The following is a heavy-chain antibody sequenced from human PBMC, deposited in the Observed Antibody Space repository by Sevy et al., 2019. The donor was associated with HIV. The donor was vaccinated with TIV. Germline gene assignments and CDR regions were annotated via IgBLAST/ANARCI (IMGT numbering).Heavy chain of an antibody. J-gene: IGHJ6*02. CDR1: GLSVTNNG. D-gene: IGHD2-8*02. CDR3: AKEFTGFYGMDV. CDR2: ISYDGINK. V-gene: IGHV3-30*18. Sequence: GGSLRLSCEVSGLSVTNNGMHWVRQAPGKGLEWVAVISYDGINKYYGDSVKGRFIISRDRSKNTLYLQMNILRIEDTAVYYCAKEFTGFYGMDVWGLGTTVTVSS.